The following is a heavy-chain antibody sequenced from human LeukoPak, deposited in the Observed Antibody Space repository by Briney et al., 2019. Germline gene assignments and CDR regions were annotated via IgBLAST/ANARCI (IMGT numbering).Heavy chain of an antibody. D-gene: IGHD3-3*01. J-gene: IGHJ6*02. CDR2: ISSSGSTI. CDR3: AKVLPAYDFWSGYFGGMDV. CDR1: GFTFSDYY. Sequence: GGSLRLSCAASGFTFSDYYMSWIRQAPGKGLEWVSYISSSGSTIYYADSVKGRFTISRDNSKNTLYLQMNSLRAEDTAVYYCAKVLPAYDFWSGYFGGMDVWGQGTTVTVSS. V-gene: IGHV3-11*01.